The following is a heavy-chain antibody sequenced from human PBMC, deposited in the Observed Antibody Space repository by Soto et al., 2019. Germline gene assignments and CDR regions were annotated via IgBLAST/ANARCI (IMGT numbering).Heavy chain of an antibody. CDR3: ALGYCSSTSCLYYYGMDV. J-gene: IGHJ6*02. D-gene: IGHD2-2*03. Sequence: SVKVSCKASGGTFSSYSISWVRQAPGQGLEWMGGIIPIFGTANYAQKFQGRVTITADESTSTAYMELSSLRSEDTAVYYCALGYCSSTSCLYYYGMDVWGQGTTVTVSS. CDR1: GGTFSSYS. CDR2: IIPIFGTA. V-gene: IGHV1-69*13.